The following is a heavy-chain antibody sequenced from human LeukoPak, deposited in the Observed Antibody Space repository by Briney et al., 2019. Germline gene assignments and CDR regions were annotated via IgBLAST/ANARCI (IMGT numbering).Heavy chain of an antibody. CDR3: ARGRYYDYVWGTNWFDP. CDR1: GGSISSGGYY. Sequence: SETLSLTCTVSGGSISSGGYYWSWIRQHPGKGLEWIGDIYYSGSTYYNPSLKSRVTISVDTSKNQFSLKLSSVTAADTAVYYCARGRYYDYVWGTNWFDPWGQGTLVTVSS. J-gene: IGHJ5*02. V-gene: IGHV4-31*03. D-gene: IGHD3-16*01. CDR2: IYYSGST.